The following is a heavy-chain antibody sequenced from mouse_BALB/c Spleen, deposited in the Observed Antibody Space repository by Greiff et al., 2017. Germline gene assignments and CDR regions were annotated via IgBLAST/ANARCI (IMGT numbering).Heavy chain of an antibody. V-gene: IGHV5-12-2*01. Sequence: EVMLVESGGGLVQPGGSLKLSCAASGFTFSSYTMSWVRQTPEKRLEWVAYISNGGGSTYYPDTVKGRFTISRDNAKNTLYLQMSSLKSEDTAMYYCARHRNGYYGGFDYWGQGTTPTVSS. J-gene: IGHJ2*01. D-gene: IGHD2-3*01. CDR2: ISNGGGST. CDR3: ARHRNGYYGGFDY. CDR1: GFTFSSYT.